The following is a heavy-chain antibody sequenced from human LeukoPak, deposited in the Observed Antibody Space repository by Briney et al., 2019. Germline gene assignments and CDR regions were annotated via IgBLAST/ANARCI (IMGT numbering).Heavy chain of an antibody. J-gene: IGHJ4*02. Sequence: GGSLRLSCAASGFTFSSYGMHWVRQAPGKGLEWVAVISYDGSNKYYADSVKGRFTISRDNSKNTLYLQMNSLRAEDTAVYYCAKDPGSSWYYFDYWGQGTLVTVSS. CDR2: ISYDGSNK. CDR1: GFTFSSYG. CDR3: AKDPGSSWYYFDY. D-gene: IGHD6-13*01. V-gene: IGHV3-30*18.